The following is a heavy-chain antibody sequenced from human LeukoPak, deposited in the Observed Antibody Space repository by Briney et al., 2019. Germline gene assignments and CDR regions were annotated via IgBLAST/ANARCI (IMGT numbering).Heavy chain of an antibody. Sequence: SETLSLTCAVYGGSFSGYYWSWIRQPPGKGLEWIGEINHSGSTNYNPSLKSRVTISVDTSKNQFSLKLSSVTAADTAVYYCARLRPDQNGYTSGRYFDYWGQGTLVTVSS. CDR3: ARLRPDQNGYTSGRYFDY. CDR2: INHSGST. V-gene: IGHV4-34*01. D-gene: IGHD5-18*01. CDR1: GGSFSGYY. J-gene: IGHJ4*02.